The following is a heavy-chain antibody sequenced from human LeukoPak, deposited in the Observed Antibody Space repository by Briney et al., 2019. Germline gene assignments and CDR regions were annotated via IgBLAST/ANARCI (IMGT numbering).Heavy chain of an antibody. CDR2: IKQDGSEK. J-gene: IGHJ4*02. V-gene: IGHV3-7*01. CDR1: GFTFSSYW. Sequence: GGSLSLSCAASGFTFSSYWMSWVRQAPGKGLEWVANIKQDGSEKYYVDSVKGRFTISRDNAKNSLYLQMNSLRAEDTAVYYCARDRLRYYDFCSGYYDYWGQGTLVTVSS. CDR3: ARDRLRYYDFCSGYYDY. D-gene: IGHD3-3*01.